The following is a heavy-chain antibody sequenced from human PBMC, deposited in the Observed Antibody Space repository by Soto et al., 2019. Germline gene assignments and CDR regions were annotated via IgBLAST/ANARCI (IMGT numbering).Heavy chain of an antibody. J-gene: IGHJ3*02. CDR1: GGSISSYY. V-gene: IGHV4-59*01. D-gene: IGHD5-12*01. CDR2: IYYSGST. CDR3: ARDRRMASSLDAFDI. Sequence: QVQLQESGPGLVKPSETLSLTCTVSGGSISSYYWSWIRQPPGKGLEWIGYIYYSGSTNYNPSLKSRVTISVDTSKNQFSLKLSSVTAADTAVYYCARDRRMASSLDAFDIWGQGTMVTVSS.